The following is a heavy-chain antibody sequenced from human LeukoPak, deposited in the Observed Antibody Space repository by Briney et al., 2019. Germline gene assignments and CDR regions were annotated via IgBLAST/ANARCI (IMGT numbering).Heavy chain of an antibody. CDR2: ISAYNGNT. Sequence: ASVKVSCKASGYTLTSYGISWVRQAPGQGLEWMGWISAYNGNTNYAQKLQGRVTMTTDTSTSTAYMELRSLRSDDTAVYYCARDLRQDIVVVPAANWFDPWGQGTLVTVSS. CDR1: GYTLTSYG. CDR3: ARDLRQDIVVVPAANWFDP. D-gene: IGHD2-2*01. J-gene: IGHJ5*02. V-gene: IGHV1-18*01.